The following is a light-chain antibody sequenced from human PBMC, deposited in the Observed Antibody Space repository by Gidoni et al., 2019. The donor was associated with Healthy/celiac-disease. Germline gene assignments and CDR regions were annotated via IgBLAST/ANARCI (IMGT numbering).Light chain of an antibody. CDR2: DAA. CDR3: QKYDNLPLT. Sequence: IPMTQSPSSLSASVGDRVNITCQASQDISNYLNLYQQKPGKAPKLLIYDAANLETGVPSRFSGSGSGTDVTITISSRQPEDIATDYCQKYDNLPLTFGQGTRLEIK. J-gene: IGKJ5*01. V-gene: IGKV1-33*01. CDR1: QDISNY.